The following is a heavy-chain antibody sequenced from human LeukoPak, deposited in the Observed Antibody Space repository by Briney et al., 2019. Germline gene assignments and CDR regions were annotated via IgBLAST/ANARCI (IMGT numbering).Heavy chain of an antibody. Sequence: GGSLRLSCAASGFTFSSYAMSWVRQAPGKGLEWVSAISGSGGSTYYADSVKGRFTISRDNSKNTLYLQMNSLRAEDTAVYYCAKESYDSSGYYYSFDYWGQGTLVTVSS. V-gene: IGHV3-23*01. CDR2: ISGSGGST. J-gene: IGHJ4*02. D-gene: IGHD3-22*01. CDR1: GFTFSSYA. CDR3: AKESYDSSGYYYSFDY.